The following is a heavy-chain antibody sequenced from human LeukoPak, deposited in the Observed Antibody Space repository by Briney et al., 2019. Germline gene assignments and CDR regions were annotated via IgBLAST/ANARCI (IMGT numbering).Heavy chain of an antibody. CDR2: IYYSGST. D-gene: IGHD3-22*01. V-gene: IGHV4-39*01. CDR3: ARRPNYYDSSGYYP. Sequence: SETLSLTCAVSGGSISSSSYYWGWIRQPPGKGLEWIGSIYYSGSTYYNPSLKSRVTISVDTSKNQFSLKLSSVTAADTAVYYCARRPNYYDSSGYYPWGQGTLVTVSS. CDR1: GGSISSSSYY. J-gene: IGHJ5*02.